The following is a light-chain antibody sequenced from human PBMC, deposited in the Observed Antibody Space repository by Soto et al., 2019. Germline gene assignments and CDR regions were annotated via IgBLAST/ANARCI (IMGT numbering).Light chain of an antibody. J-gene: IGKJ1*01. CDR3: LQYFFFPRT. CDR1: QSISSW. V-gene: IGKV1-5*01. Sequence: VQVSKSPSALSAQERDRVTITCRASQSISSWLAWYQQTPGKAPKLLISDASTLQSGVPSRFSGSGSRTDFTLTISSLEPEDFATYYCLQYFFFPRTFGHGAIVDVK. CDR2: DAS.